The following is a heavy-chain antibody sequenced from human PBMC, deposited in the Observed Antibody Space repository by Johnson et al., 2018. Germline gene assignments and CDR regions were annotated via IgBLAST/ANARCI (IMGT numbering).Heavy chain of an antibody. CDR2: ISYDGSNR. Sequence: VQLLESGGGVVQPGRSLRLSCAASGFTFSNYVMHWVRQAPGKGLEWVSVISYDGSNRFYADSVKGRFTVSRDNSKKTLYLQMNSLRAEDTAVYYCAKGPNPLRITIFGLITPLHDWGQGALVTVSS. V-gene: IGHV3-30*18. CDR3: AKGPNPLRITIFGLITPLHD. J-gene: IGHJ4*02. CDR1: GFTFSNYV. D-gene: IGHD3-3*01.